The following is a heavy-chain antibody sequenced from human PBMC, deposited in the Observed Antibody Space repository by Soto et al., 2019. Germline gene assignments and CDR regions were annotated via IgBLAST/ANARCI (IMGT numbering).Heavy chain of an antibody. J-gene: IGHJ6*02. CDR3: ARDGVIATSVGYYYYGMDV. CDR2: IYHSGST. CDR1: GYSISSGYY. Sequence: PSETLSLTCAVSGYSISSGYYWGWIRQPPGKGLEWIGSIYHSGSTYYNPSLKSRVTISVDTSKNQFSLKLSSVTAADTAVYYCARDGVIATSVGYYYYGMDVWGQGTTVTV. V-gene: IGHV4-38-2*02. D-gene: IGHD3-3*02.